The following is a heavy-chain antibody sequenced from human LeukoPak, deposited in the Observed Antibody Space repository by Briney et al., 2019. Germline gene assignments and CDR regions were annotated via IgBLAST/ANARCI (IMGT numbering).Heavy chain of an antibody. Sequence: PGGSLRLSCAASGFTFSSYGMHWVRQAPGKGLEWVAVIWYDGSNKYYADSVKGRFTISRDNSKNTLYLQMNSLRAEGTAVYYCAKPSKITMTVVDYYFDYWGQGTLVTVSS. CDR2: IWYDGSNK. D-gene: IGHD3-22*01. V-gene: IGHV3-33*06. J-gene: IGHJ4*02. CDR3: AKPSKITMTVVDYYFDY. CDR1: GFTFSSYG.